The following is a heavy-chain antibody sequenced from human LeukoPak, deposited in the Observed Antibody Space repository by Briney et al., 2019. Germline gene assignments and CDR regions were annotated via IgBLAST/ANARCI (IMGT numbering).Heavy chain of an antibody. V-gene: IGHV3-30*18. CDR3: AKSPEPSGYYDAFDI. Sequence: GGSLRLSCAASGFTFSSYGMHWVRQAPGKGLEWVAVISYDGSNKYYADSVKGRFTISRDNSKNTLYLQMNSLRAEDTAVYYCAKSPEPSGYYDAFDIWGQGTMVTVSS. CDR1: GFTFSSYG. CDR2: ISYDGSNK. J-gene: IGHJ3*02. D-gene: IGHD3-22*01.